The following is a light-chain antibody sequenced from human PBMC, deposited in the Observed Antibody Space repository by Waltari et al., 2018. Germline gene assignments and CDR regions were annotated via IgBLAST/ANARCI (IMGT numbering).Light chain of an antibody. V-gene: IGLV3-21*03. J-gene: IGLJ2*01. CDR2: DDS. CDR3: QVWDKHSDVV. Sequence: SYSLTQPPSVSVAPGKTATITCGGNNIGSKRVHWYQKKPGQAPVLVVYDDSHRPSGIPERFSGSNSGNTATLTISGVEAGDEADFYCQVWDKHSDVVFGGGTKLTVL. CDR1: NIGSKR.